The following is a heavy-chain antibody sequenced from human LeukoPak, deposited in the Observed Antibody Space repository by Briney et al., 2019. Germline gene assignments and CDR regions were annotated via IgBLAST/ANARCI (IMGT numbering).Heavy chain of an antibody. V-gene: IGHV3-7*03. J-gene: IGHJ5*02. CDR1: GFTFSGFW. CDR2: INSDGSEG. CDR3: ARESEGYWFDP. Sequence: PGGSLRLSCAVSGFTFSGFWMSWSRQAPGKGQEWVASINSDGSEGYYADVVKGRFTISRDNAKNSLYLQINSLRAEDTAVYYCARESEGYWFDPWGQGTLVTVSS.